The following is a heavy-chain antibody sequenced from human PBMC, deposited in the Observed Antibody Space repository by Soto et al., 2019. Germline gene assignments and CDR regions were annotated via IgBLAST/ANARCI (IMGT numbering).Heavy chain of an antibody. CDR1: GYTFTSYA. CDR3: ARDSGGMDV. V-gene: IGHV1-3*01. J-gene: IGHJ6*02. Sequence: QVQLVQSGAEVKKPGASVKISCKTSGYTFTSYALHWVHQAPGQRLEWMGWINAGNGNTKYSQKFQGRVIITRDTSASTAYMELRSLRSEDTAVYYCARDSGGMDVWGQGTTVTVSS. CDR2: INAGNGNT.